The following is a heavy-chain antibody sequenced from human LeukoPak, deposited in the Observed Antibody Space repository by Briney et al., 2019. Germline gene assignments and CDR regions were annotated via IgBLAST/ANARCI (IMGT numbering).Heavy chain of an antibody. CDR2: IIPIFGTA. Sequence: SVKVSCKASGGTFSSYAISWVRQAPGQGLEWMGGIIPIFGTANYAQKFQGRVTITADESTSTAYMELSSLRSEDTAVYYCARGQIVVVPAAMGYGWFDPWSQGTLVTVSS. V-gene: IGHV1-69*13. CDR3: ARGQIVVVPAAMGYGWFDP. J-gene: IGHJ5*02. D-gene: IGHD2-2*01. CDR1: GGTFSSYA.